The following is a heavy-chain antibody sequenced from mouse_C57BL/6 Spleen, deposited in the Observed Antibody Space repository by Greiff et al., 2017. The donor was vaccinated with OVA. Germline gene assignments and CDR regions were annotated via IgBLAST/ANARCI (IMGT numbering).Heavy chain of an antibody. J-gene: IGHJ4*01. Sequence: QVTLKESGPGILQPSQTLSLTCSFSGFSLSTFGMGVGWIRQPSGKGLEWLAHIWWDDDKYYNPALTSRLTISKDTSKNQVFLKSANVDTADTATYYCARMRDYSNYDAMDYWGQGTSVTVSS. CDR2: IWWDDDK. CDR3: ARMRDYSNYDAMDY. CDR1: GFSLSTFGMG. D-gene: IGHD2-5*01. V-gene: IGHV8-8*01.